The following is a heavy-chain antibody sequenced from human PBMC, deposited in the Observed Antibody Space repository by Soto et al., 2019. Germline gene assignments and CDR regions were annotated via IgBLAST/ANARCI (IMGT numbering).Heavy chain of an antibody. D-gene: IGHD1-26*01. CDR1: GYSFTSYW. V-gene: IGHV5-51*01. J-gene: IGHJ6*02. CDR2: IYPGDSDT. CDR3: ARRQYIVGAPGYGTDA. Sequence: PGESLKISCKGSGYSFTSYWIGWVRQMPGKGLEWMGIIYPGDSDTRYSPSFQGQVTISADKSISTTYLQWSSLKASDTAMYYCARRQYIVGAPGYGTDAWGQGTTVTVSS.